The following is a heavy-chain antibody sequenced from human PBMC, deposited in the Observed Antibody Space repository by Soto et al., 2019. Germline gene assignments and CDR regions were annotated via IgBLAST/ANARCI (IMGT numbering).Heavy chain of an antibody. J-gene: IGHJ4*02. V-gene: IGHV3-15*07. Sequence: EVQLVESGGGLVKPGGSLRLSCAASGFTFSNAWMNWVRQAPGKGLEWVGRIKSKTDGGTTDYAAPVKGRFTISRDDSKNTLYLQMNSLKTEDTAVYYCTSGYYYDSSGFVDYWGQGTLVTVSS. CDR2: IKSKTDGGTT. CDR1: GFTFSNAW. CDR3: TSGYYYDSSGFVDY. D-gene: IGHD3-22*01.